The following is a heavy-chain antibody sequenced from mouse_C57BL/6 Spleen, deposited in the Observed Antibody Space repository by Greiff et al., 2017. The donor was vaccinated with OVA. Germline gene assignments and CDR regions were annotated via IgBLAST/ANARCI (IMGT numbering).Heavy chain of an antibody. CDR2: INPGSGGT. CDR3: ARRSRWLLFDY. Sequence: VKLQESGAELVRPGTSVKVSCKASGYAFTNYLITWVKQRPGQGLEWIGVINPGSGGTNYNEKLKGKATLTADTSSSTAYMQLSSLTAEDSAVYFSARRSRWLLFDYWGQGTTLTVSS. D-gene: IGHD2-3*01. V-gene: IGHV1-54*01. CDR1: GYAFTNYL. J-gene: IGHJ2*01.